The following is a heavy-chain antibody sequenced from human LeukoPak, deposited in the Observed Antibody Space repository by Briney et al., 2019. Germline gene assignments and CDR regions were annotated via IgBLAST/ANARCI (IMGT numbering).Heavy chain of an antibody. D-gene: IGHD3-10*01. V-gene: IGHV4-59*08. CDR2: IYYSGST. CDR1: GGSISSYC. J-gene: IGHJ4*02. CDR3: ARHDLWFGQTDY. Sequence: PSETLSLTCTVSGGSISSYCWSWIRQPPGKGLEWIGYIYYSGSTNYNPSLKSRVTISVDTSKNQFSLKLSSVTAADTAVYYCARHDLWFGQTDYWGQGTLVTVSS.